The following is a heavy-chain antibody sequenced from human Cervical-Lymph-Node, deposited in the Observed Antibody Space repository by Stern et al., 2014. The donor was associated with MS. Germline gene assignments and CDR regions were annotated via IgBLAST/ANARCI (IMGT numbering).Heavy chain of an antibody. Sequence: EMQLVEPGGGLIQPGGSLRLSCAASGFTVSSNYMSWVRQAPGKGLEWVSVIYSGGSTYYADSVKGRFTISRDNSKNTLYLQMNSLRAEDTAVYYCARYNDYGDYPHYWGQGTLVTVSS. CDR1: GFTVSSNY. CDR2: IYSGGST. V-gene: IGHV3-53*01. CDR3: ARYNDYGDYPHY. J-gene: IGHJ4*02. D-gene: IGHD4-17*01.